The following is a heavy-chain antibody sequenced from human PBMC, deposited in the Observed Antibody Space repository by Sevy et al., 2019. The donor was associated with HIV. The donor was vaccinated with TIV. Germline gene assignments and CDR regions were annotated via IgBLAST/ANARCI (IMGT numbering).Heavy chain of an antibody. D-gene: IGHD5-18*01. Sequence: GGSLRLSCAASGFTFSSYWMSWVRQAPGKGLEWVANIKQDGSEKYYVDSVKGRFTISRVNAKNSLYLQMNSLRAEDTAVYYCARAADTAMVGPGAFDIWGQGTMVTVSS. J-gene: IGHJ3*02. CDR2: IKQDGSEK. V-gene: IGHV3-7*03. CDR3: ARAADTAMVGPGAFDI. CDR1: GFTFSSYW.